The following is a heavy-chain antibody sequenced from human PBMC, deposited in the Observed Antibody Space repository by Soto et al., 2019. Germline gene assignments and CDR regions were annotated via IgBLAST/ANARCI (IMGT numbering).Heavy chain of an antibody. V-gene: IGHV3-30*18. CDR1: GFTFSSYG. CDR2: ISYDGSNK. J-gene: IGHJ4*02. D-gene: IGHD6-13*01. CDR3: AKDREQQLLGPGTEYYFDY. Sequence: PGGSLRLSCAASGFTFSSYGMHWVRQAPGKGLEWVAVISYDGSNKYYADSVKGRFTISRDNSKNTLYLKMNSLRAEDTAVYYCAKDREQQLLGPGTEYYFDYWGQGTLVTVSS.